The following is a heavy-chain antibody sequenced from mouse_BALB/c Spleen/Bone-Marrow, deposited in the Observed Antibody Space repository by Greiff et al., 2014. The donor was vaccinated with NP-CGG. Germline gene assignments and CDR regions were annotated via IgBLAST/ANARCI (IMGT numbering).Heavy chain of an antibody. V-gene: IGHV14-3*02. D-gene: IGHD1-1*01. Sequence: EVQLVESGVELVKPGASVKLSCTASGFNIKNTYIHWVKQRPEQGLEWIGRIDPANVNTKYDPKFQGKATITADTSSNTAYLQLSSLTSEDTAVYYCATYYYGSSLFAYWGQGTLVTVSA. CDR1: GFNIKNTY. J-gene: IGHJ3*01. CDR3: ATYYYGSSLFAY. CDR2: IDPANVNT.